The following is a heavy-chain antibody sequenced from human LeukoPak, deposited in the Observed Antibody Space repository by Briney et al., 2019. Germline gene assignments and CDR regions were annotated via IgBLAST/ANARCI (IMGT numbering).Heavy chain of an antibody. V-gene: IGHV4-59*01. D-gene: IGHD3-22*01. J-gene: IGHJ4*02. CDR3: ARVTGYMIEDYFDY. CDR2: TYYGGST. Sequence: SETLSFTGTGSGGSISSYYWSWLRQPPGKGLKWIGYTYYGGSTNSKPSLKSRVTISVETSKYQFSLKLRSVTAADTAVYYCARVTGYMIEDYFDYWGQGTLVTVSS. CDR1: GGSISSYY.